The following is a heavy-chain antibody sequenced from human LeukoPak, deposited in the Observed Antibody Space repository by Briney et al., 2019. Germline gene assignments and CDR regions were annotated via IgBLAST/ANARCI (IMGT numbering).Heavy chain of an antibody. CDR3: ARKGLLGSGNPWFDL. CDR1: GYTFTSYD. J-gene: IGHJ5*02. D-gene: IGHD2-15*01. V-gene: IGHV1-8*01. Sequence: ASVKVSCKASGYTFTSYDINWGRQASGQGLEWMGWMNPNSGNTASAQKFQGRVTMTTNTSISTAYMQLTGLRSHDTAMYFCARKGLLGSGNPWFDLWGQGTLVSVSS. CDR2: MNPNSGNT.